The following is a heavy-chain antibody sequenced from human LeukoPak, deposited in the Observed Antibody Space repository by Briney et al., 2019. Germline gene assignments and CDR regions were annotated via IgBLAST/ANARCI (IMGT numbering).Heavy chain of an antibody. CDR3: ARAAIYTTNWFDP. D-gene: IGHD3-16*01. J-gene: IGHJ5*02. V-gene: IGHV1-2*02. CDR1: GYTFTGYY. CDR2: INPNSGGT. Sequence: ASVKVSCKASGYTFTGYYMLWVRQAPGQGLEWMGWINPNSGGTNYAQKFQGRVTMTRDTSISTAYMELSRLRSDDTAVYYCARAAIYTTNWFDPWGQGTLVTVSS.